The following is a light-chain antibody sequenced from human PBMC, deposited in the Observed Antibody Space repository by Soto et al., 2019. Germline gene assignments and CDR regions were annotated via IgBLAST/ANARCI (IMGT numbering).Light chain of an antibody. V-gene: IGKV3D-15*01. J-gene: IGKJ5*01. CDR2: GAS. CDR1: QSVFNN. Sequence: EIVLTQSPGTLSLSPGEIATLSCRASQSVFNNHIGWYQQKPGQAPRRLIFGASFRATGIPDRFSGSGSGTEFTLTISSLQSEDFTIYYCQYYNNWLATFGGGTRLEIK. CDR3: QYYNNWLAT.